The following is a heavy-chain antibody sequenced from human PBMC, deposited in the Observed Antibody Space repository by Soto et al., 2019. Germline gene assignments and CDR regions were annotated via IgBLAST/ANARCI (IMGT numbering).Heavy chain of an antibody. CDR1: GGTFNTYA. Sequence: QVQLVQSGAELKKPGSSVKVSCQSSGGTFNTYAMHWVRQAPGQGPEWMGDISPMFGAANYAPKFQGRVTITADESTGTSYMQLSSLPSEDTALYFCAREVQVHTPAFVYWGQGTLVTVSS. CDR3: AREVQVHTPAFVY. V-gene: IGHV1-69*19. J-gene: IGHJ4*02. D-gene: IGHD3-10*01. CDR2: ISPMFGAA.